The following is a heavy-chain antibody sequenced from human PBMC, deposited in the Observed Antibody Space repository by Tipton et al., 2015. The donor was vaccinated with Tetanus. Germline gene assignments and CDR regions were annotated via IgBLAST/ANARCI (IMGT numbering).Heavy chain of an antibody. Sequence: SLRLSCAASGFTFRSYAMNWVRQSPGRGLEWVSAISFDGSNKNYADSVKGRFTISRDNSHNTLFLQMNSLRAEDSATYYCARVLQLERKFDCWGQGILVTVSS. CDR2: ISFDGSNK. J-gene: IGHJ4*02. CDR3: ARVLQLERKFDC. D-gene: IGHD1-1*01. CDR1: GFTFRSYA. V-gene: IGHV3-30-3*01.